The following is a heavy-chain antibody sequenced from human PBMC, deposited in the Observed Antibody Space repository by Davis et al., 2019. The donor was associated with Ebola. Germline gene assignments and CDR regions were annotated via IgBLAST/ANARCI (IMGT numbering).Heavy chain of an antibody. Sequence: SETLSLTCAVYGGSFSGYYWSWIRQPPGKGLEWIGSIYYSGSTYYNPSLKSRVTISVDTSKNQFSLKLSSVTAADTAVYYCARQGRNYYYYGMDVWGKGTTVTVSS. V-gene: IGHV4-34*01. CDR1: GGSFSGYY. CDR3: ARQGRNYYYYGMDV. CDR2: IYYSGST. J-gene: IGHJ6*04.